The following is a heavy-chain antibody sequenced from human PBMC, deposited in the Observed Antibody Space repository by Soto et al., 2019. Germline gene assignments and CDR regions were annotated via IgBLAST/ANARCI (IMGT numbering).Heavy chain of an antibody. V-gene: IGHV4-30-4*01. D-gene: IGHD3-10*01. J-gene: IGHJ4*02. Sequence: QVQLHESGPALVKPSQTLSLTCAVSGASISSGGAYYWSWMRQSPEKGLEWIGYIHYSGSTYYNSSLKSRVTMSVDTAKNRFSLKVSSVTAADTAVYYCPRSPKGLGNFDYWGQGTLVTVSS. CDR1: GASISSGGAYY. CDR3: PRSPKGLGNFDY. CDR2: IHYSGST.